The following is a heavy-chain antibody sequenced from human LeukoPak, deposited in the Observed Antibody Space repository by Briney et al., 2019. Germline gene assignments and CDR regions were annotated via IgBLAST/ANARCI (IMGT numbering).Heavy chain of an antibody. D-gene: IGHD2/OR15-2a*01. CDR3: AKDLIPEFCTDTNCQRHFFYMDV. CDR2: IRYDGSSK. J-gene: IGHJ6*03. Sequence: GGSLRLSCAASGFTFSYYDMHWVRQAPGKGLEWVTFIRYDGSSKYYGDSVKGRFTISRDNSKNTLYLQLSSLRAEDTAVYYCAKDLIPEFCTDTNCQRHFFYMDVWGKGTGVTVSS. V-gene: IGHV3-30*02. CDR1: GFTFSYYD.